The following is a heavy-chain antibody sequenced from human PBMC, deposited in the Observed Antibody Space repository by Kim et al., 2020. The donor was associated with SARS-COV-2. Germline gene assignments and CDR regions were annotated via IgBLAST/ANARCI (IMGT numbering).Heavy chain of an antibody. J-gene: IGHJ4*02. D-gene: IGHD3-16*01. CDR3: ARGFGGQ. Sequence: SETLSLTCTVSNVSVTSLYWSWIRQPPGKRLEWIGCIYFSGNTKYNPSLQGRATISLDMSKSQVSLYLTSVTAADTATYYCARGFGGQWGQGALVTVS. V-gene: IGHV4-59*02. CDR1: NVSVTSLY. CDR2: IYFSGNT.